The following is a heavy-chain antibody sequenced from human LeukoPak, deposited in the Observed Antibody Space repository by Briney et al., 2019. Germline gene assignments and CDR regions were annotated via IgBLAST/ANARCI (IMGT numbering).Heavy chain of an antibody. Sequence: SETLSLTCTVSGGSVSSGSYYWSWIRQPPGKGLEWIGYIYYSGSTNYNPSLKSRVIISVDTSKNQFSLKLSSVTAADTAVYYCARDGPGGYFDYWGQGTLVTVSS. D-gene: IGHD3-16*01. V-gene: IGHV4-61*01. J-gene: IGHJ4*02. CDR2: IYYSGST. CDR3: ARDGPGGYFDY. CDR1: GGSVSSGSYY.